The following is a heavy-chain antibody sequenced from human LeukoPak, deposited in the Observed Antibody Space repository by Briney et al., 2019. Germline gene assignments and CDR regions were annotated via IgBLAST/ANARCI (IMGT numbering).Heavy chain of an antibody. V-gene: IGHV3-11*01. CDR2: ISSSGSTI. CDR1: GFTFSDYY. CDR3: ARAPCSSTSCPDY. J-gene: IGHJ4*02. D-gene: IGHD2-2*01. Sequence: GGSLRLSCAASGFTFSDYYMSWIRQAPGKGLEWVSYISSSGSTIYYADSVKGRFTISRDNAKNSLYLQMSSLRAEDTAVYYCARAPCSSTSCPDYWGQGTLVTVSS.